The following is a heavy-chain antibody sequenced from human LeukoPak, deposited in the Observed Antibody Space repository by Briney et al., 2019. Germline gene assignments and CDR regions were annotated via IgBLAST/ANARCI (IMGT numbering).Heavy chain of an antibody. V-gene: IGHV3-15*01. CDR1: GFSFSNAW. CDR2: IKSKTHGGTT. Sequence: KTGGSLRLSCAAPGFSFSNAWMSWVRQAPGKGLEWVGRIKSKTHGGTTDYAAPVKGRFTISRDDSKDTLYLQMNALKTEDTAVYYCSTDEWSWGQGTLVTVSS. D-gene: IGHD3-3*01. CDR3: STDEWS. J-gene: IGHJ4*02.